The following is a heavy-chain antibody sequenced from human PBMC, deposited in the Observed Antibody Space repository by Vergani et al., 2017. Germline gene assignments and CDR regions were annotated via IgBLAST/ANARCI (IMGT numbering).Heavy chain of an antibody. D-gene: IGHD2-15*01. CDR1: GFSLSTSGVG. CDR3: AHSRCSGRSCDXFDP. CDR2: IYWDDDK. J-gene: IGHJ5*02. V-gene: IGHV2-5*02. Sequence: QITLKEPGPTLVKLTQPLTLTCTFSGFSLSTSGVGVGWIRQPPGKAVEWLARIYWDDDKRNSPSLKSRLTITKDTSKNQVVLTMANMEPVDTATYYCAHSRCSGRSCDXFDPWGQGTLVTVSS.